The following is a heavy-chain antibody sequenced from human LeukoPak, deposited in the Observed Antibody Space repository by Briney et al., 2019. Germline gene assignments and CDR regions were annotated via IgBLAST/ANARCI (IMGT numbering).Heavy chain of an antibody. CDR1: GYTFTSYD. CDR2: MNPNSGNT. CDR3: ARSIAVRGVIMGDYYYYYMDV. Sequence: ASVKVSCKASGYTFTSYDINWVRQATGQGLEWMGWMNPNSGNTGYAQKFQGRVTLTRNTSISTAYMELSSLRSEDTAVYYCARSIAVRGVIMGDYYYYYMDVWGKGTTVTISS. J-gene: IGHJ6*03. D-gene: IGHD3-10*02. V-gene: IGHV1-8*03.